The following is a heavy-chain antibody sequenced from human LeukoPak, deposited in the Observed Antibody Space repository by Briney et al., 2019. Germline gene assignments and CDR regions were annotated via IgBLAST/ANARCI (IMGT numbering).Heavy chain of an antibody. CDR1: GYTFTGYY. D-gene: IGHD2-15*01. V-gene: IGHV1-2*02. CDR2: INPNSGGT. Sequence: GASVKVSCKASGYTFTGYYMHWVRQAPGQGLEWMGWINPNSGGTNYAQKFQGRVTMTRDTSISTAYMELSRLRSDDTAVYYCARDRGRKLLEGGYWGQGTLVTVSS. CDR3: ARDRGRKLLEGGY. J-gene: IGHJ4*02.